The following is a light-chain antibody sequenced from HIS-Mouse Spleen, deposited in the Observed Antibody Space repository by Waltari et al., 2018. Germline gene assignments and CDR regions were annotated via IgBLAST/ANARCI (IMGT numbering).Light chain of an antibody. CDR3: YSTDSSGNHRV. Sequence: SYELTQPPSVSVSPGQTARITCSGDPLPKQYAYSYQQKSGQAPVLVIYEDSKRPSGIPERFSGSSSGTMATLTISGAQVEDEADYYCYSTDSSGNHRVFGGGTKLTVL. V-gene: IGLV3-10*01. J-gene: IGLJ2*01. CDR2: EDS. CDR1: PLPKQY.